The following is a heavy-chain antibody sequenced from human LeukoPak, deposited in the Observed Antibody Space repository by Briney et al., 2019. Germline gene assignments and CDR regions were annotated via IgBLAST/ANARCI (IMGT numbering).Heavy chain of an antibody. Sequence: GGSLRLSCAASGFTVSSKDMTWVRQAPGQGLEWVANIKQDGSEKYYLDSVKGRFTISRDNAKNSLYLQMNSLRVEDTAVYYCARDVFFDYWGQGTLVTVSS. D-gene: IGHD5/OR15-5a*01. CDR3: ARDVFFDY. V-gene: IGHV3-7*01. J-gene: IGHJ4*02. CDR1: GFTVSSKD. CDR2: IKQDGSEK.